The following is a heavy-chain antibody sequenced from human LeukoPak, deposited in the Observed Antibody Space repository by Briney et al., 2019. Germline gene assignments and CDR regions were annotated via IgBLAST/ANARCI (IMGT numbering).Heavy chain of an antibody. D-gene: IGHD2-8*01. Sequence: GGSLRPSCAASGFTFSGHWMHWVRQTPGKGLGWVADINGDGTATNYAGSVKGRFTISRDNAKNTLYLQMNTLRAEDTAVYYCAKDKWWGASDHWGQGSLVTVSS. CDR1: GFTFSGHW. CDR3: AKDKWWGASDH. J-gene: IGHJ4*02. V-gene: IGHV3-74*01. CDR2: INGDGTAT.